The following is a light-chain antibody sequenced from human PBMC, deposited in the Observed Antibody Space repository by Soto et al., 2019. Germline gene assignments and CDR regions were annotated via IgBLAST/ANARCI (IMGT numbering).Light chain of an antibody. CDR1: QHIRDL. J-gene: IGKJ1*01. CDR2: KAS. Sequence: IQMTQSPSMVSASVGDKVIITCRASQHIRDLLAWYQQRPGKAPKLLIYKASHLQTGVPSRFSGTGFVTEFTPTITSLQPNDLATYYCQRYYHYPWTFGQGTKVE. CDR3: QRYYHYPWT. V-gene: IGKV1-5*03.